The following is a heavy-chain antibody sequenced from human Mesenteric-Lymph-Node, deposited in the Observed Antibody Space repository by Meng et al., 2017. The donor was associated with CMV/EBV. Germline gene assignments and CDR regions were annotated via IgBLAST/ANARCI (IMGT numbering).Heavy chain of an antibody. Sequence: GSFSGYYWNWSRQPPGKGLEWIGKINHSGSTTYNPSLKSRVTISVDTSKNQFSLKLSPVTAADTAVYYCARGQYCSGDSCYAWYFDLWGRGTLVTVSS. CDR1: GSFSGYY. V-gene: IGHV4-34*01. CDR3: ARGQYCSGDSCYAWYFDL. CDR2: INHSGST. D-gene: IGHD2-15*01. J-gene: IGHJ2*01.